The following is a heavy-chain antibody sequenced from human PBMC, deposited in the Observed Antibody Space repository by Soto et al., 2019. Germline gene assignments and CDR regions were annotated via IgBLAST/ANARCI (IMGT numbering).Heavy chain of an antibody. D-gene: IGHD2-15*01. CDR1: RFTLSNTA. CDR3: AKRGFCSGGRCYSSHFAF. V-gene: IGHV3-23*01. CDR2: ISGTVYGT. Sequence: PGGSLSPACSSSRFTLSNTAMNGVRKATGKGLECVSGISGTVYGTYYADSVKGRFTISRDSSNNTLYLQMNSLRAEDTAVYYCAKRGFCSGGRCYSSHFAFWGQGALGPVSS. J-gene: IGHJ4*02.